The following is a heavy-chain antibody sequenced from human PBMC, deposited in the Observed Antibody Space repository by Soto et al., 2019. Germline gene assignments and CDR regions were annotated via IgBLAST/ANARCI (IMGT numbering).Heavy chain of an antibody. CDR3: ARVAGSSSWYDWYWFDP. CDR2: MNPNSGNP. Sequence: QVQLVQSGAEVKKPGASVKVSCKASGYPFTRYDINWVRQATGPGLEWMGWMNPNSGNPGYAQKFQGRVTMTRNTSISTAYRERSSLRAEDTAVYYCARVAGSSSWYDWYWFDPWGQGTLVTVS. V-gene: IGHV1-8*01. J-gene: IGHJ5*02. D-gene: IGHD6-13*01. CDR1: GYPFTRYD.